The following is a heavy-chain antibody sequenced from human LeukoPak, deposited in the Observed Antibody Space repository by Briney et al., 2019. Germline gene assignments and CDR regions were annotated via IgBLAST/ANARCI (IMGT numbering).Heavy chain of an antibody. D-gene: IGHD1-1*01. J-gene: IGHJ6*03. CDR2: IYTSGST. Sequence: SETLSLTCTVSGGSISSSSYYWGWIRQPAGKGLEWIGRIYTSGSTNYNPSLNGRVSISRDTTNNLFSLRLRSVTAADTAVYFCARGRVSSSTWYSTYYYYFYMDVWGKGTTVTVSS. CDR3: ARGRVSSSTWYSTYYYYFYMDV. CDR1: GGSISSSSYY. V-gene: IGHV4-61*02.